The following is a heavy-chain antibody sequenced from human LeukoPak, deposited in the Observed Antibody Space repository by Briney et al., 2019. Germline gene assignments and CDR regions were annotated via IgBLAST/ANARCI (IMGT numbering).Heavy chain of an antibody. CDR2: INHSGST. V-gene: IGHV4-34*01. J-gene: IGHJ6*02. Sequence: KASETLSLTCAVYGGSFSGYYWSWIRQPPGKGLEWIGEINHSGSTNYNPSLKSRVTISVDTSKNRFSLKLSSVTAADTAVYYCARGPVVVAATPYYYYGMDVWGQGTTVTVSS. CDR1: GGSFSGYY. CDR3: ARGPVVVAATPYYYYGMDV. D-gene: IGHD2-15*01.